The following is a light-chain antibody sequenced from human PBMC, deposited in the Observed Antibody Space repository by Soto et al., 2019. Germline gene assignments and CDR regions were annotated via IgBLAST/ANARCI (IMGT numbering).Light chain of an antibody. J-gene: IGLJ2*01. CDR3: VLYMRGGSVV. CDR2: NTN. Sequence: QTVVTQEPSFSVSPGGTVTLTCGLNSGSVSTNYYPTWYQQTPGQAPRTLIYNTNTRSSGVPDRFSGSIVGNKAALTISGAQADDESDYYCVLYMRGGSVVFGGGTQPTVL. CDR1: SGSVSTNYY. V-gene: IGLV8-61*01.